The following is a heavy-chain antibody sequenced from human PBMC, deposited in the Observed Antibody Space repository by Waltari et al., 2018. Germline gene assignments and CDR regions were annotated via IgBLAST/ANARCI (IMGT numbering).Heavy chain of an antibody. J-gene: IGHJ4*02. Sequence: QVRLVESGGGVVQPGRSLRLSCAASGFTFSSYGMHWVRQAPGKGLEWVVGISYDGSNKDYADSVKGRFTISRDNSKNTLYLQMNSLRAEDTAVYYCAKDRSSGWTFRYWGQGTLVTVSS. D-gene: IGHD6-19*01. CDR1: GFTFSSYG. CDR3: AKDRSSGWTFRY. CDR2: ISYDGSNK. V-gene: IGHV3-30*18.